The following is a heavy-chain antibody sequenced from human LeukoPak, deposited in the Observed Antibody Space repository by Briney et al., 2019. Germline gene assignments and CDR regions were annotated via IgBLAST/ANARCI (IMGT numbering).Heavy chain of an antibody. CDR2: IHPYSGGT. D-gene: IGHD3-22*01. J-gene: IGHJ4*02. V-gene: IGHV1-2*02. Sequence: ASVKVSCKASGNTFSGYYIHWVRQAPGQGLEYMGWIHPYSGGTNYAQNFQGRVTMTRDTSISTAYMELSRLTSDDTAVYYCARGSSGYIAEFWGQGTLVSVSS. CDR1: GNTFSGYY. CDR3: ARGSSGYIAEF.